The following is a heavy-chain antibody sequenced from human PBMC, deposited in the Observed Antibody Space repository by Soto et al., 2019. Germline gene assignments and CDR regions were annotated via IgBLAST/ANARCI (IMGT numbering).Heavy chain of an antibody. CDR1: GFTFSSYG. Sequence: GGSLRLSCAASGFTFSSYGMHWVRQAPGKGLEWVEVISYDGSNKYYADSVKGRFTISRDNSKNTLYLQMNSLRAEDTAVYYCAKDKCGGDCYYFDYWGQGTLVTVSS. V-gene: IGHV3-30*18. D-gene: IGHD2-21*02. CDR2: ISYDGSNK. J-gene: IGHJ4*02. CDR3: AKDKCGGDCYYFDY.